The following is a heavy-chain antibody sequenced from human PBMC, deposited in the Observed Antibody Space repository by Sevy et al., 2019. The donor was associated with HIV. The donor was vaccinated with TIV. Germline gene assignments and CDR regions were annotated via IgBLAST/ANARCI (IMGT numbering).Heavy chain of an antibody. D-gene: IGHD3-10*01. Sequence: SETLSLTCTVSGGSISTHYWSWIRQPPGKGLEWTGYIQYSGSTNNNPTLKSRVTISIDTSKNQFSLKLSSVTAADTAVYYCAGVGAWYYGSTGNAFDIWGQGTMVTVSS. CDR2: IQYSGST. V-gene: IGHV4-59*11. J-gene: IGHJ3*02. CDR1: GGSISTHY. CDR3: AGVGAWYYGSTGNAFDI.